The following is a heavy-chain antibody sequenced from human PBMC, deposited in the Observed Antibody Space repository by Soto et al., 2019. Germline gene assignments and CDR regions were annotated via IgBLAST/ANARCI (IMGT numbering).Heavy chain of an antibody. CDR2: ISYDGTKK. CDR3: MSPLVDYDPYFDY. V-gene: IGHV3-30-3*01. Sequence: QVQLVESGGGVVQPGRSLRLSCAASGFSLSDFAMHWVRQAPGKGLEWVAVISYDGTKKYFADSVKGRFTISRDNSKNTLYLQMNSLRPDDSAVYNCMSPLVDYDPYFDYSGQGTLVTVSS. D-gene: IGHD4-17*01. CDR1: GFSLSDFA. J-gene: IGHJ4*02.